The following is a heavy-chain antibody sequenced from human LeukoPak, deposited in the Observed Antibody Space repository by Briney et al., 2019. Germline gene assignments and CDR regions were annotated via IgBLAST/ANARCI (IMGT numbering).Heavy chain of an antibody. Sequence: GGSLRLSCAASGFTFSSYGMHWVRQAPGKGLEWVAVISYDGSNKYYADSVKGRFTISRDNSKNTLYLQMNSLRAEDTAVYYCAKDHVEQLVRYYYGMDVWGQGTTVTVSS. CDR3: AKDHVEQLVRYYYGMDV. CDR2: ISYDGSNK. J-gene: IGHJ6*02. V-gene: IGHV3-30*18. CDR1: GFTFSSYG. D-gene: IGHD6-13*01.